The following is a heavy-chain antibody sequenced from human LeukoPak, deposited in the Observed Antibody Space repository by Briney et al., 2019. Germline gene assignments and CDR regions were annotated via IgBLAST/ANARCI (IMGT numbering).Heavy chain of an antibody. J-gene: IGHJ4*02. D-gene: IGHD4-23*01. V-gene: IGHV1-69*10. CDR3: ARNSRVVSTSGLNY. CDR2: IIPILGIA. Sequence: SVTVSCKASGGTFSSYAISWVRQAPGQGLEWMGWIIPILGIANYAQKFQGRVTITADKSTSTAYMELSSLRSEDTAICYCARNSRVVSTSGLNYWGQGTLVTVSS. CDR1: GGTFSSYA.